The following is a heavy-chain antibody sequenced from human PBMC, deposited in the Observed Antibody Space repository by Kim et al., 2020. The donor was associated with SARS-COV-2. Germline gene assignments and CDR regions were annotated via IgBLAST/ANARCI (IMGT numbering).Heavy chain of an antibody. J-gene: IGHJ6*02. D-gene: IGHD2-2*01. CDR1: GFTFSSYS. Sequence: GGSLRLSCAASGFTFSSYSMNWVRQAPGKGLEWVSSISSSSSYIYYADSVKGRFTISRDNAKNSLYLQMNSLRAEDTAVYYCARDQRVPAVSSHYGMDVWGQGTTVTVSS. CDR2: ISSSSSYI. CDR3: ARDQRVPAVSSHYGMDV. V-gene: IGHV3-21*01.